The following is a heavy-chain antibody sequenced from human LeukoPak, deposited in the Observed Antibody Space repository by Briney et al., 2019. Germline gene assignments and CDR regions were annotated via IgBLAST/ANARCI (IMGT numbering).Heavy chain of an antibody. V-gene: IGHV4-31*03. J-gene: IGHJ5*02. CDR3: ARDRYDFWSGYNWFDP. CDR1: GGSISSGGYY. D-gene: IGHD3-3*01. Sequence: SEILSLTCTVSGGSISSGGYYWSWIRQHPGKGLEWIGYIYYSGSTYYNPSLKSRVTISVDTSKNQFSLKLSSVTAADTAVYYCARDRYDFWSGYNWFDPWGQGTLVTVSS. CDR2: IYYSGST.